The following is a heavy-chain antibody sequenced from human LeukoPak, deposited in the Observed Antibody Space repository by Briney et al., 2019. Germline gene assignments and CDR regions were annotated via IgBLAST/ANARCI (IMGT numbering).Heavy chain of an antibody. Sequence: GGSLRLSCAASGFTFSSYGMHWVRQAPGKGLEWVAVIWYDGSNKYYADSVKGRFTISRDNSKNTLYLQMNSLRAEDTAVYYCARDGPDYGDHHFDYWGQGTLVTVSS. V-gene: IGHV3-33*01. CDR2: IWYDGSNK. CDR3: ARDGPDYGDHHFDY. J-gene: IGHJ4*02. D-gene: IGHD4-17*01. CDR1: GFTFSSYG.